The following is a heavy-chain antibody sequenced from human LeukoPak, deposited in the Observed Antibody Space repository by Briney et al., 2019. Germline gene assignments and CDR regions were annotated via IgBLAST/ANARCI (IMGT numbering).Heavy chain of an antibody. CDR1: GGSISSHY. CDR3: ARGMSYGDYEI. CDR2: IYYSGST. J-gene: IGHJ4*02. D-gene: IGHD4-17*01. Sequence: PSETLSLTCAVSGGSISSHYWSWIRQPPGKGLEWIGYIYYSGSTNYNPSLKSRVTISIDTSKNQFSLKLSSVTAADTAVYYCARGMSYGDYEIWGQGTLVTVSS. V-gene: IGHV4-59*11.